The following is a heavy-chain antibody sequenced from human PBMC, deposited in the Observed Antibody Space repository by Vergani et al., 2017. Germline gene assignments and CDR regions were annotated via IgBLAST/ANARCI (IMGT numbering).Heavy chain of an antibody. D-gene: IGHD3-16*01. CDR3: AGVAGDLGGWDFDL. CDR2: ISSSGSTI. V-gene: IGHV3-48*03. Sequence: EVQLVESGGGLVQPGGSLRLSCAASGFTFSSYEMNWVRQAPGKGLEWVSYISSSGSTIYYADSVKGRFPISRDNAKNSLYLQMNSLRAEDTAVYYCAGVAGDLGGWDFDLWGRGTLVTVSS. J-gene: IGHJ2*01. CDR1: GFTFSSYE.